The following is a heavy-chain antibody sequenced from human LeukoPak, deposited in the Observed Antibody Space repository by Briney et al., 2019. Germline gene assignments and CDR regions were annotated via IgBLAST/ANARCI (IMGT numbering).Heavy chain of an antibody. CDR2: IYTSGST. Sequence: PSETLSLTCTVAGGSISSGSYYWSWIRQPAGKGLEWIGRIYTSGSTNYNPSLKSRVTISVDTSKNQFSLKLSSVTAADTAVYYCARVRYYALDAFDIWGQGTMVTVSS. CDR3: ARVRYYALDAFDI. V-gene: IGHV4-61*02. D-gene: IGHD3-22*01. J-gene: IGHJ3*02. CDR1: GGSISSGSYY.